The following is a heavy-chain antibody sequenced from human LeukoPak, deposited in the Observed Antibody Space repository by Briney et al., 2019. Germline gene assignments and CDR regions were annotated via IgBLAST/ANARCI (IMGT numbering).Heavy chain of an antibody. CDR2: INSDGRST. V-gene: IGHV3-74*01. CDR3: ARDLYYDILTGYSPPFDY. CDR1: GFTFSSYW. D-gene: IGHD3-9*01. J-gene: IGHJ4*02. Sequence: GGSLRLSCAASGFTFSSYWMHWVRQAPGKGLVWVSRINSDGRSTSYADSAKGRFTISRDNAKNTLYLQMNSLRAEDTAVYYCARDLYYDILTGYSPPFDYWGQGTLVTVSS.